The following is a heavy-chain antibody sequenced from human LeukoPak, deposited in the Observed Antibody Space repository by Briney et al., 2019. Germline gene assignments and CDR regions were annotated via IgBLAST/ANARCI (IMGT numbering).Heavy chain of an antibody. D-gene: IGHD3-16*01. V-gene: IGHV3-23*01. CDR3: ARGTPTLDY. J-gene: IGHJ4*02. Sequence: GGSLRLSCAASGFTFSNYAMNWVRQAPGKGLEWVSLISASGGSTYSADSVKGRFSISRDNTKNTLYLQMNSLRAEDTAVYFCARGTPTLDYWGQGTLVTVSS. CDR2: ISASGGST. CDR1: GFTFSNYA.